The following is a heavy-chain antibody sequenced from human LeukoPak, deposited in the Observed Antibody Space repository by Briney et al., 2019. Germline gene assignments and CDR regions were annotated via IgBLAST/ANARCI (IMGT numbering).Heavy chain of an antibody. Sequence: ASVKVSCKASGYTFTSYDINWVRQATGQGLEWMRWMNPNSGNTGYAQKFQGRVTMTRNTSISTAYMELSSLRSEDTAAYYCARGVRLRPRLYYYYYMDVWGKGTTVTVSS. CDR1: GYTFTSYD. D-gene: IGHD1-1*01. CDR3: ARGVRLRPRLYYYYYMDV. CDR2: MNPNSGNT. J-gene: IGHJ6*03. V-gene: IGHV1-8*01.